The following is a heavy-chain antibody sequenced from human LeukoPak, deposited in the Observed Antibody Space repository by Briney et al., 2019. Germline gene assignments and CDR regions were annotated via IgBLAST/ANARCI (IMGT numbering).Heavy chain of an antibody. CDR3: ASFDGDYYFDY. Sequence: GGSLRLSCAASGFTFSSYWMHWVCHAPGKGPVWVSRINSDGSSTSYADSVKGRFTISRDNSKNTLYLQMNGLRAEDTAVYYCASFDGDYYFDYWGQGTLVTVSS. J-gene: IGHJ4*02. CDR2: INSDGSST. V-gene: IGHV3-74*01. CDR1: GFTFSSYW. D-gene: IGHD4-17*01.